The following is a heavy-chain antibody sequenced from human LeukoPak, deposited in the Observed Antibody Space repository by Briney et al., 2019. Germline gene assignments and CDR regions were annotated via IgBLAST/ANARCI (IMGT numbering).Heavy chain of an antibody. CDR1: GGSISSGDYY. J-gene: IGHJ4*02. V-gene: IGHV4-30-4*02. CDR2: IYYSGST. CDR3: ARARWVVAAGAYDY. D-gene: IGHD2-15*01. Sequence: SETLSLTCTVSGGSISSGDYYWSWIRQPPGKGLEWIGYIYYSGSTYYNPSLKSRVTISVDTSKNQFSLKLSSVTAADTAVYYCARARWVVAAGAYDYWGQGTLVTVSS.